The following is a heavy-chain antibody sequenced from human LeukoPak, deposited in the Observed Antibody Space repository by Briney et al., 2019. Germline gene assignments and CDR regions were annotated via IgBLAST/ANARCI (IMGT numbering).Heavy chain of an antibody. CDR1: GGSISSGGYY. Sequence: SETLSLTCTVSGGSISSGGYYWSWIRQHPGKGLEWIGYIYYSGSTYYNPSLKSRVTISVDTSKNQFSLKLSSVTAADTAVYYCARGLSYSSGWYNWFDPWGQRTLVTVSS. D-gene: IGHD6-19*01. J-gene: IGHJ5*02. V-gene: IGHV4-31*03. CDR2: IYYSGST. CDR3: ARGLSYSSGWYNWFDP.